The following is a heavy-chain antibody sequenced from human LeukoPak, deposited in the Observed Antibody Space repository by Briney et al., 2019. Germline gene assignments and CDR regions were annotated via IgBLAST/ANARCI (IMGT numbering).Heavy chain of an antibody. Sequence: PSETLSLTCAVYGGSFSGYYWSWIRQPPGKGLEWIGEINHSGSTNYNPSLKSRVTISVDTSKNQFSLKLSSVTAADTAVYYCARIFGVVKPFDPWGQGTLVTVSS. CDR2: INHSGST. D-gene: IGHD3-3*01. V-gene: IGHV4-34*01. CDR3: ARIFGVVKPFDP. J-gene: IGHJ5*02. CDR1: GGSFSGYY.